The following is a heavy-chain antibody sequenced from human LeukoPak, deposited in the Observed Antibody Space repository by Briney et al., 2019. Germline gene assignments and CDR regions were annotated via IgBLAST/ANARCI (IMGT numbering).Heavy chain of an antibody. CDR3: AGTPWFGELTLDY. J-gene: IGHJ4*02. Sequence: SVKVSCKASGFTFTSSTIQWVRQARGQRLEWIGWIVVGSGNTNYAQKSQERVIITRDMSTTTVYMELSSLRSEDTAVYYCAGTPWFGELTLDYWGQGTLVTVSS. D-gene: IGHD3-10*01. CDR2: IVVGSGNT. V-gene: IGHV1-58*02. CDR1: GFTFTSST.